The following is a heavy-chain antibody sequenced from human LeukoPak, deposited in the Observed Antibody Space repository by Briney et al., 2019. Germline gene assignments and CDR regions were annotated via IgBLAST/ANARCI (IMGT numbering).Heavy chain of an antibody. V-gene: IGHV4-59*08. CDR1: GCSISSYY. CDR2: IYYSGST. Sequence: PSETLSLTCTVSGCSISSYYWSWIRQPPGKGLDWIGYIYYSGSTKYNPSLKSRVTISVDTSKNQFSLKLSSVTAADTAVYYCARLQENRTVGTIGAYYYYYMDVWGKGTTVTVSS. CDR3: ARLQENRTVGTIGAYYYYYMDV. J-gene: IGHJ6*03. D-gene: IGHD1-26*01.